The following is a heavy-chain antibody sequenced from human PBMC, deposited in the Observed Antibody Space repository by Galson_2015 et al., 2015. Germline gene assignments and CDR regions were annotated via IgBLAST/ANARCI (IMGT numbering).Heavy chain of an antibody. CDR1: GDSVSSNSAA. CDR2: TYYRSKWYN. J-gene: IGHJ6*03. CDR3: ARSVVGFGYYYYYMDV. V-gene: IGHV6-1*01. D-gene: IGHD2-15*01. Sequence: CAISGDSVSSNSAAWNWIRQSPSRGLEWLGRTYYRSKWYNDYAISVKSRITINPDTSKNQFSLQLNSVTPEDTAVYYCARSVVGFGYYYYYMDVWGKGTTVTVSS.